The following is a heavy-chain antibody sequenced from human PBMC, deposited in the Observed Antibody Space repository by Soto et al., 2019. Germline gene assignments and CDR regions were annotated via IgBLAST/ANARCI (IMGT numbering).Heavy chain of an antibody. V-gene: IGHV4-34*01. D-gene: IGHD3-9*01. CDR3: ARESHDILTGPPWVWYFDL. CDR1: GGSFSGYY. Sequence: LQLKKWGAGRLRPLETLSLTCGVSGGSFSGYYWAWTRQPPGKGLGWIGEINDRGSINYNPSLKSRVSISVDTSKNHYSLNLRSVTAADTAVYYCARESHDILTGPPWVWYFDLWGRGTLVTVSS. CDR2: INDRGSI. J-gene: IGHJ2*01.